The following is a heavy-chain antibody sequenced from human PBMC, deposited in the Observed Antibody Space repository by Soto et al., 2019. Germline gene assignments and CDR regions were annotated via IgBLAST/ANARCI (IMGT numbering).Heavy chain of an antibody. CDR3: ARESGIAAAEIRTWFDP. D-gene: IGHD6-13*01. Sequence: PSETLSLTCTVSGGSISSYYWSWIRQPPGKGLEWIGYIYYSGSTNYNPSLKSRVTISVDTSKNQFSLKLSSVTAADTAVYYCARESGIAAAEIRTWFDPWGQGTLVTVSS. J-gene: IGHJ5*02. CDR1: GGSISSYY. V-gene: IGHV4-59*01. CDR2: IYYSGST.